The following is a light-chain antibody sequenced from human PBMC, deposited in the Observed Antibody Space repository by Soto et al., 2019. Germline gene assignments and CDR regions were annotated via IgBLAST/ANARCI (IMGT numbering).Light chain of an antibody. CDR1: SSDVGGYNY. V-gene: IGLV2-14*01. Sequence: QSVLTQPASVSGSPGQSITISCTGTSSDVGGYNYVSWYQQHPGKAPKVMIYDVSNRPSWVSNRFSGSKSGNTASLTISGLQAEDEADYYCSSYTSSTTLYVFGTGTKVTVL. CDR2: DVS. J-gene: IGLJ1*01. CDR3: SSYTSSTTLYV.